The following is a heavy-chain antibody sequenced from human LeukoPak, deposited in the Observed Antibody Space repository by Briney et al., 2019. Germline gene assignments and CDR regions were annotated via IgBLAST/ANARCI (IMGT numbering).Heavy chain of an antibody. CDR3: ARDAHRGGIVATMLSHPIFDY. CDR1: GFTFSSYS. V-gene: IGHV3-21*01. J-gene: IGHJ4*02. D-gene: IGHD3-10*02. Sequence: GGSLRLSCAASGFTFSSYSMNWVRQAPGKGLEWVSSISSSSSYIYYADSVKGRFTISRDNAKNSLYLQMNSLRAEDTAVYYCARDAHRGGIVATMLSHPIFDYWGQGTLVTVSS. CDR2: ISSSSSYI.